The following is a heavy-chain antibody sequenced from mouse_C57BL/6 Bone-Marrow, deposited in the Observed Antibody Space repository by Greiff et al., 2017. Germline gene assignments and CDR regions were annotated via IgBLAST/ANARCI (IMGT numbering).Heavy chain of an antibody. D-gene: IGHD1-1*01. CDR2: IYPRAGST. Sequence: VQLQESGPELVKPGASVKLSCKASGYTFTSYDINWVKQRPGQGLEWIGWIYPRAGSTKYNEKFKGKATLTVDTSSSTAYMGLHSLTSEDSAVYFCARDYGSSYWYFDVWGTGTTVTVSS. CDR3: ARDYGSSYWYFDV. V-gene: IGHV1-85*01. CDR1: GYTFTSYD. J-gene: IGHJ1*03.